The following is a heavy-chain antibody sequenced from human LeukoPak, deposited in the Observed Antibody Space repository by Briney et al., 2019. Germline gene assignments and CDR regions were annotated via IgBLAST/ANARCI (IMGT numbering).Heavy chain of an antibody. J-gene: IGHJ4*02. Sequence: GGSLRLSCAASGFTFNNCWMTWVRQDPGRGLEGVANIKQDGSEKYYLDSVKGRFTISRDNAENSLYLQMNTLRAEDTAVYYCARILDYYDSSAYRPFDYWGQGTLVTVSS. CDR1: GFTFNNCW. CDR2: IKQDGSEK. CDR3: ARILDYYDSSAYRPFDY. D-gene: IGHD3-22*01. V-gene: IGHV3-7*01.